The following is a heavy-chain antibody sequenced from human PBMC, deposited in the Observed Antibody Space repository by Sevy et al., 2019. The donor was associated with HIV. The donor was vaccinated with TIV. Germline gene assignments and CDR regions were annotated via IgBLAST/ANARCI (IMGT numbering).Heavy chain of an antibody. CDR2: ISYDEAHK. J-gene: IGHJ4*02. D-gene: IGHD3-10*01. V-gene: IGHV3-30*18. Sequence: GGSLRLSCLTSGFTFRTSGMHWVRQSPGKGLEWVAIISYDEAHKNYADSVRGRFSISKDNSKNTLYLQMSSLKTEDTAVYYCAKDYSAGITFVRGAYRARGDYFDYWGQGTQVTVSS. CDR1: GFTFRTSG. CDR3: AKDYSAGITFVRGAYRARGDYFDY.